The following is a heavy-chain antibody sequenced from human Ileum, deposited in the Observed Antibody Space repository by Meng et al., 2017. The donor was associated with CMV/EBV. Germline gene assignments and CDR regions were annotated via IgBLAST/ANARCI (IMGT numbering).Heavy chain of an antibody. Sequence: PPQESGPGLVEPSGTLSLTCTVSGDSTSGFFWSWIRQPAGKGLEWIGRIYSSGSTFYNPSLESRVTMSIDTSKNQFSLRLASVTAADTAVYFCAKEQSIGIAVTGIFDFWGQGALVTVSS. CDR2: IYSSGST. CDR1: GDSTSGFF. CDR3: AKEQSIGIAVTGIFDF. J-gene: IGHJ4*02. V-gene: IGHV4-4*07. D-gene: IGHD6-19*01.